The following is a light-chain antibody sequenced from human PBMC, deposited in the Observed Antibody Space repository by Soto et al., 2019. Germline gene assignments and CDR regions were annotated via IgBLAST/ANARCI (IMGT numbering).Light chain of an antibody. Sequence: DIVMTQSPESLAVSLGERATINCMSSQSVLSISNNKNYLVWYQQKPGQTPNLLISWASTRESGVPDRFSGSGYGTDFTLTIRSLQAEDVAVYYCHQSYNYTISFGQGTRLEI. CDR3: HQSYNYTIS. CDR1: QSVLSISNNKNY. CDR2: WAS. V-gene: IGKV4-1*01. J-gene: IGKJ5*01.